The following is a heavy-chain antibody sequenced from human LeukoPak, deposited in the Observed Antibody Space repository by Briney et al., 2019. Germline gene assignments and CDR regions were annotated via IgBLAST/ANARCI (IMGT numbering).Heavy chain of an antibody. V-gene: IGHV3-30-3*01. D-gene: IGHD2-21*02. Sequence: GGSLRLSCAASGFTLSNYAMHWVRQAPGKGLEWVAVISFDGNNKYYADSVKGRFTISRDNSKNTLYLQMNSLRAEDTAVYYCARDVTSDYWGQGTLVTVSS. CDR1: GFTLSNYA. CDR3: ARDVTSDY. J-gene: IGHJ4*02. CDR2: ISFDGNNK.